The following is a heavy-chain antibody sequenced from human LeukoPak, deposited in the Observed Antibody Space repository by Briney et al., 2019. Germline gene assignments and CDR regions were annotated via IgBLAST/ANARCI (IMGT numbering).Heavy chain of an antibody. CDR3: ARRLGRSFDY. D-gene: IGHD2-21*01. J-gene: IGHJ4*02. Sequence: ASVKVSCKASGYTFISHAIHWVRQAPRQRLEWMGWINIGNGNTKYSQNFQGRITITRDTSATTAYMDLSSLRSEDTAVYYCARRLGRSFDYWGQGTLVTVSS. CDR1: GYTFISHA. V-gene: IGHV1-3*04. CDR2: INIGNGNT.